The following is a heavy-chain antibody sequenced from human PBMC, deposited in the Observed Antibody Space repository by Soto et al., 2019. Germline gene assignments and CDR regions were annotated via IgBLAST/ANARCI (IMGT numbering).Heavy chain of an antibody. CDR2: IDPSDSYT. Sequence: GESLKISCKGSGYSFTSYWISWVRQMPGKGLEWMGRIDPSDSYTNYSPSFQGHVTISADKSISTAYLQWSSLKASDTAMYYCARPVGYCSSTSCPVGADAFAIWGQVTIVTVS. J-gene: IGHJ3*02. D-gene: IGHD2-2*01. CDR1: GYSFTSYW. V-gene: IGHV5-10-1*01. CDR3: ARPVGYCSSTSCPVGADAFAI.